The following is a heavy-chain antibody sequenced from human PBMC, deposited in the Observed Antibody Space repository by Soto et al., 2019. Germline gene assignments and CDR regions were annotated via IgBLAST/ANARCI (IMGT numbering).Heavy chain of an antibody. D-gene: IGHD2-21*02. J-gene: IGHJ3*02. CDR1: GGSFSGYY. V-gene: IGHV4-34*01. CDR2: INHSGST. CDR3: ARGGLAYCGGDCLRAFDI. Sequence: QVQLQQWGAGLLKPSETLSLTCAVYGGSFSGYYWSWIRQPPGKGLEWIGEINHSGSTNYNPSLKSRVTISVDTSKNQFSLKLSSVTAADTAVYYCARGGLAYCGGDCLRAFDIWGQGTMFTVSS.